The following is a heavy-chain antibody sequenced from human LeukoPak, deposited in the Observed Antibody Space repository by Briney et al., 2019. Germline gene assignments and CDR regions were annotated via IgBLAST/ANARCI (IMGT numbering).Heavy chain of an antibody. CDR2: IYYSGST. CDR1: GGSISSYY. J-gene: IGHJ6*03. Sequence: SETLSLTCTVSGGSISSYYWSWIRQPPGKGLEWIGYIYYSGSTNYNPSLKSRVTISVDTSKNQFSLKLSSVTAADTAVYYCARLLFQPPYYYYYMDVWGKGTTVTVSS. CDR3: ARLLFQPPYYYYYMDV. D-gene: IGHD2-21*01. V-gene: IGHV4-59*08.